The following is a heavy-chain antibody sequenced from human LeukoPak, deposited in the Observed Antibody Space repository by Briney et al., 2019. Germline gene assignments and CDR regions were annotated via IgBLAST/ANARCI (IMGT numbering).Heavy chain of an antibody. CDR2: ISAYNGNT. CDR3: ARDYYDSSGTMEFDY. Sequence: ASVKVSCKVSGGTFSTYAINWVRQAPGQGLEWMGWISAYNGNTNYAQKLQGRVTMTTDTSTSTAYMELRSLRSDDTAVYYCARDYYDSSGTMEFDYWGQGTLVTVSS. CDR1: GGTFSTYA. V-gene: IGHV1-18*01. J-gene: IGHJ4*02. D-gene: IGHD3-22*01.